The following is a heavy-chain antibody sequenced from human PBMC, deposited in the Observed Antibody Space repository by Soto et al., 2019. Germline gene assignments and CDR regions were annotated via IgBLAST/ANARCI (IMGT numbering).Heavy chain of an antibody. J-gene: IGHJ4*02. V-gene: IGHV4-59*01. CDR1: GGSISSYY. D-gene: IGHD3-3*01. CDR2: IYYSGST. CDR3: ARVGYDFWSGYVSFDY. Sequence: SETLSLTCTVSGGSISSYYWSWIRQPPGKGLEWIGYIYYSGSTNYNPSLKSRVTISVDTSKNQFSLKLSSVTAADTAVYYCARVGYDFWSGYVSFDYWGQGTLITVSS.